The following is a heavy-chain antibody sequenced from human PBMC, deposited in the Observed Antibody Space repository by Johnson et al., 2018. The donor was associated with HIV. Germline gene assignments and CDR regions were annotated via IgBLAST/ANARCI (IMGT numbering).Heavy chain of an antibody. Sequence: VQLVESGGGLVQPGGSLRLSCAASDFTVSGNYMSWVRQAPGKGLEWVSLIFSVGNTYYADSVKGRFTISRDNSNNMVYLQMDSLRPEDTAVYYCASDGRDLVTRGAFDIWGQGTVVTVSS. J-gene: IGHJ3*02. CDR1: DFTVSGNY. CDR3: ASDGRDLVTRGAFDI. D-gene: IGHD5-18*01. CDR2: IFSVGNT. V-gene: IGHV3-66*02.